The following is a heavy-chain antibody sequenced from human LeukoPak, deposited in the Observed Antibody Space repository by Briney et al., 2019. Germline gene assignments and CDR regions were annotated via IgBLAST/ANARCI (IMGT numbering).Heavy chain of an antibody. D-gene: IGHD3-16*01. CDR3: ARHLFFRDMITFGGGRPYYFDY. J-gene: IGHJ4*02. Sequence: SETLSLTCTVSGGSISSYYWSWIRQPPGKGLEWIGYIYYSGSTNYNPSLKSRVTISVDTSKNQFSLKLSSVTAADTAVYYCARHLFFRDMITFGGGRPYYFDYWGQGTLVTVSS. V-gene: IGHV4-59*08. CDR1: GGSISSYY. CDR2: IYYSGST.